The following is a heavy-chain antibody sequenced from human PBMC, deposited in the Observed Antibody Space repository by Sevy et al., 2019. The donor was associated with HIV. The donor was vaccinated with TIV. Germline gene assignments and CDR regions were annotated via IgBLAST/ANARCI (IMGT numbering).Heavy chain of an antibody. CDR1: GYSINRNTY. Sequence: SETLSLTCTVSGYSINRNTYWGWIRQPPGKGLEWLGSVHHGGSTYYNPSLKSRVTISTDTSKNRFSLKLNSVTAADAAVYFCARDSSNYYDSGSHYKTNVAGSAWFDPWGQRTLVTVSS. J-gene: IGHJ5*02. CDR3: ARDSSNYYDSGSHYKTNVAGSAWFDP. CDR2: VHHGGST. V-gene: IGHV4-38-2*02. D-gene: IGHD3-10*01.